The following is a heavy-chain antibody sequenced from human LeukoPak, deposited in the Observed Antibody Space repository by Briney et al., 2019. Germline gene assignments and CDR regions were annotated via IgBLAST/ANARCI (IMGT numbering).Heavy chain of an antibody. CDR3: AKDRGYNWNYSPPPPLHP. CDR2: ISGSGGST. Sequence: PGGSLRLSCAASGFTFSSYAMSWVRQAPGKGLEWVSAISGSGGSTYYADSVKGRFTISRDNSKNTLYLQMNSLRAEDTAVYYCAKDRGYNWNYSPPPPLHPWGQGTLVTVSS. J-gene: IGHJ5*02. CDR1: GFTFSSYA. D-gene: IGHD1-7*01. V-gene: IGHV3-23*01.